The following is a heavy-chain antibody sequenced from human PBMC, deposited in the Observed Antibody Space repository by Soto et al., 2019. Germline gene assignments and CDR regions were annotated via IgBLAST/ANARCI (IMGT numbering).Heavy chain of an antibody. CDR3: ANLQLGSEKSFDR. CDR1: GFTFRSYS. CDR2: ISDASRAI. J-gene: IGHJ4*02. D-gene: IGHD7-27*01. Sequence: EMQLVESGGDLVQRGGSLRLSCAASGFTFRSYSMNWVRQAPGKGLEWISYISDASRAIYYTDSVQCRFIISRDDAKNALYLQMDGMRDEDTAVYYCANLQLGSEKSFDRWGQGTRVTVSS. V-gene: IGHV3-48*02.